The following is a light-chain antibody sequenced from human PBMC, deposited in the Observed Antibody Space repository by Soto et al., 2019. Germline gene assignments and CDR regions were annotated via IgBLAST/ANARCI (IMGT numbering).Light chain of an antibody. CDR1: SSDVGGYNY. J-gene: IGLJ1*01. V-gene: IGLV2-14*01. Sequence: QSVLTQPASVSGSPGQSITISCTGTSSDVGGYNYVSWYQQHPGKAPKLMIYDVSNRPSGVSNRFSGSKSGNTASLTISGPQAEDEADYYSTSYTSSSPLYVFGTGTKLTVL. CDR2: DVS. CDR3: TSYTSSSPLYV.